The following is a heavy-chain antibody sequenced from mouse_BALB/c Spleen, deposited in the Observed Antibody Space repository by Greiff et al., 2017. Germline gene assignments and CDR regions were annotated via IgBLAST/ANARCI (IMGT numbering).Heavy chain of an antibody. Sequence: EVKLQESGGGLVQPGGSLKLSCAASGFDFSRYWMSWVRQAPGKGLEWIGEINPDSSTINYTPSLKDKFIISRDNAKNTLYLQMSKVRSEDTALYYCARFIRRAMDYWGQGTSVTVSS. CDR2: INPDSSTI. V-gene: IGHV4-1*02. J-gene: IGHJ4*01. CDR1: GFDFSRYW. CDR3: ARFIRRAMDY. D-gene: IGHD1-2*01.